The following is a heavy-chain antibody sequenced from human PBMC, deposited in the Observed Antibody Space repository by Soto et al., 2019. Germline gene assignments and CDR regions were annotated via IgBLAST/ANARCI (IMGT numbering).Heavy chain of an antibody. CDR2: IYYSGST. CDR1: GGSVSSGSYY. J-gene: IGHJ5*01. CDR3: ARGGYYYSRINWFDS. Sequence: SETLSLTCTVSGGSVSSGSYYWSWSRQPPGKGLEWIGYIYYSGSTNYNPSLKSRVTISVDTSKNQFSLNLSSVTAADTAVYYCARGGYYYSRINWFDSWGQGTLVTVSS. V-gene: IGHV4-61*01. D-gene: IGHD3-22*01.